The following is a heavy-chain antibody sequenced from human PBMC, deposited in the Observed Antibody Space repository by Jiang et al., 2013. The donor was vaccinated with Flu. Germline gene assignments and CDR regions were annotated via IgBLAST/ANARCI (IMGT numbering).Heavy chain of an antibody. CDR2: IWYDGSNK. V-gene: IGHV3-33*01. J-gene: IGHJ6*02. CDR3: AREGVSRSYYDILTGYSGYYYYYGMDV. CDR1: GFTFSSYG. D-gene: IGHD3-9*01. Sequence: RLSCAASGFTFSSYGMHWVRQAPGKGLEWVAVIWYDGSNKYYADSVKGRFTISRGNSKNTLYLQMNSLRAEDTAVYYCAREGVSRSYYDILTGYSGYYYYYGMDVWGQGTTVTVSS.